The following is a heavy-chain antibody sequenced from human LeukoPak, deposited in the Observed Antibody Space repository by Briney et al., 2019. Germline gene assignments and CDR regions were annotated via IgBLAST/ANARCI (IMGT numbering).Heavy chain of an antibody. J-gene: IGHJ4*02. Sequence: PGGSLRLSCAGSGFTFSSYSMNWVRQAPGKGLEWVTSISSSSSYIYYADSVKGRFTISRDNAKNSLFLQMNSLRAEDTAVYYCAIMPYDSSGYSQYWGQGTLVTVSS. CDR2: ISSSSSYI. V-gene: IGHV3-21*01. CDR3: AIMPYDSSGYSQY. D-gene: IGHD3-22*01. CDR1: GFTFSSYS.